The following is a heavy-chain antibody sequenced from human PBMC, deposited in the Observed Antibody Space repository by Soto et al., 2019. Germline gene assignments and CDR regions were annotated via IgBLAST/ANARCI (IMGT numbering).Heavy chain of an antibody. D-gene: IGHD6-19*01. CDR2: ISAYNGDT. Sequence: GASVKVSCKAPGHTFTGYYMHWVRQAPGQGLEWMGWISAYNGDTNYAQKLQGRVTMTTDASTSTAYMELRSLRSDDTAMYYCARDHAGSGWFRFDYWGQGTLVTVSS. CDR3: ARDHAGSGWFRFDY. CDR1: GHTFTGYY. V-gene: IGHV1-18*04. J-gene: IGHJ4*02.